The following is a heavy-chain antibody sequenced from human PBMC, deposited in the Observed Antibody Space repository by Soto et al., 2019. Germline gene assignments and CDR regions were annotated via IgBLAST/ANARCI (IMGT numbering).Heavy chain of an antibody. V-gene: IGHV3-30-3*01. Sequence: SLRLSCAASGFTFSSYAMHWVRQAPGKGLEWVAVISYDGSNKYYADSVKGRFTISRDNSKNTLYLQMNSLRAEDTAVYYCARALDIVVVPAARSYFDYWGQATLVTVSS. CDR3: ARALDIVVVPAARSYFDY. D-gene: IGHD2-2*03. CDR1: GFTFSSYA. J-gene: IGHJ4*02. CDR2: ISYDGSNK.